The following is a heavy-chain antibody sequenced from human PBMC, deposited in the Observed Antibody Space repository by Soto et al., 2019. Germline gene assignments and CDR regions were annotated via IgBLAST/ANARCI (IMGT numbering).Heavy chain of an antibody. CDR3: ARMGLGYCSSTSGREGYYYYLYMVA. D-gene: IGHD2-2*01. Sequence: SETLSLTCTVSGGSISSYYWSWIRQPPGKGLEWIGYIYYSGSTNYNPSLKSRVTISVDTSKNPFSLKLSSVTAADTAVYYCARMGLGYCSSTSGREGYYYYLYMVAWGKG. J-gene: IGHJ6*03. CDR2: IYYSGST. CDR1: GGSISSYY. V-gene: IGHV4-59*01.